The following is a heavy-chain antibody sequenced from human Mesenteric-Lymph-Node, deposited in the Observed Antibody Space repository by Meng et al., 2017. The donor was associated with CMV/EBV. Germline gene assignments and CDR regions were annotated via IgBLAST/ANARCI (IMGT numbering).Heavy chain of an antibody. D-gene: IGHD3-3*01. CDR2: ISYDGSNK. CDR3: ARGLRITIFGVVSPFGY. V-gene: IGHV3-30*14. J-gene: IGHJ4*02. CDR1: GFTFSSYA. Sequence: GESLKISCAASGFTFSSYAMHWVRQAPGKGLEWVAVISYDGSNKYYADSVKGRFTISRDNSKNTLYLQMGSLRAEDMAVYYCARGLRITIFGVVSPFGYWGQGTLVTVSS.